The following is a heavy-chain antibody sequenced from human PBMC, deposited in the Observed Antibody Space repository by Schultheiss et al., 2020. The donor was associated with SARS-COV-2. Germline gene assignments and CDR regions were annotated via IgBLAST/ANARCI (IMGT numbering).Heavy chain of an antibody. D-gene: IGHD6-6*01. CDR2: IFYTGST. CDR1: GGSISSGGYY. J-gene: IGHJ2*01. Sequence: SETLSLTCTVSGGSISSGGYYWSWIRQHPGKGLEWIGYIFYTGSTNYNPSLKSRVTISVDTSKNQFSLNLTSVTAADTAVYYCARRGPRSSSYFDLWGRGTLVTVSS. V-gene: IGHV4-61*08. CDR3: ARRGPRSSSYFDL.